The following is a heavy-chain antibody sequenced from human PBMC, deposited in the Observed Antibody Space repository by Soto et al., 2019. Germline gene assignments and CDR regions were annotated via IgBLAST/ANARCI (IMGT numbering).Heavy chain of an antibody. J-gene: IGHJ4*02. CDR1: GGSISRYY. Sequence: SETLSLTCTVSGGSISRYYWSWIRQPPGKGLEWIGYIYYSGSTNYNPSLKSRVTISVGTSKNQFSLKLSSVTAADTAVYYCARRTGAYFDYWGQGTLVIVSS. V-gene: IGHV4-59*08. D-gene: IGHD2-2*01. CDR3: ARRTGAYFDY. CDR2: IYYSGST.